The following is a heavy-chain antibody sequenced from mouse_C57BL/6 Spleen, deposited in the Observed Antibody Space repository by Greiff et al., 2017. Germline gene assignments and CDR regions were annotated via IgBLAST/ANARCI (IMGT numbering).Heavy chain of an antibody. CDR1: GYSFTGYY. CDR3: ARSDDSSWFAY. CDR2: INPSTGGT. Sequence: EVQLQEPGPELVKPGASVKISCKASGYSFTGYYMNWVKQSPEKSLEWIGEINPSTGGTTYNQKFKAKATLTVDKSSSTAYMQLKSLTSEDSAVYYCARSDDSSWFAYWGQGTLVTVSA. V-gene: IGHV1-42*01. J-gene: IGHJ3*01. D-gene: IGHD2-4*01.